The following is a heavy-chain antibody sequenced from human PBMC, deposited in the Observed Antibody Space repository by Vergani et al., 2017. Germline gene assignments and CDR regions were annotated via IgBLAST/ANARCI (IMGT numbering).Heavy chain of an antibody. D-gene: IGHD4-17*01. CDR1: EYSFGNYW. J-gene: IGHJ3*02. Sequence: EVELVQSGPEMRKPGESLKISCKGSEYSFGNYWIGWVRQMPGKGLEWMGIIYPADSDTRYSPSFQGQVTISADKSISTAFLQWDSLKASDTAMYYCARRGYDYGAYYAFDIWGQGTMVTVSS. CDR3: ARRGYDYGAYYAFDI. V-gene: IGHV5-51*03. CDR2: IYPADSDT.